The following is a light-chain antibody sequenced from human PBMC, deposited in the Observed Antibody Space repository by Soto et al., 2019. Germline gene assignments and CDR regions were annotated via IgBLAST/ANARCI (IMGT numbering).Light chain of an antibody. Sequence: DIHLTQSPSFLSASVGDRVTITCRASQGIASSLAWYQQKAGKAPKLLIYAASTLESGVPSRFSGSGPGTEFTLTISSLQPEDFAIHYCQQFNSYPLTFGGGTKVEIK. CDR2: AAS. CDR3: QQFNSYPLT. V-gene: IGKV1-9*01. CDR1: QGIASS. J-gene: IGKJ4*01.